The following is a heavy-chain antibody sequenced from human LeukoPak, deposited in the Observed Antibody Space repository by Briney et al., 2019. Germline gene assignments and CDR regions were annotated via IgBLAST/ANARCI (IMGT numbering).Heavy chain of an antibody. CDR2: IIPIFGTA. J-gene: IGHJ6*04. Sequence: SVKVSCKASGGTFSSYAISWVRQAPGQGLEWMGGIIPIFGTANYAQKFQGRGTITADESTSTAYMELSSLRSEDTAVYYCARGLPVVPAAIPRGYYYYYGMDVWGKGTTVTVSS. D-gene: IGHD2-2*01. V-gene: IGHV1-69*01. CDR1: GGTFSSYA. CDR3: ARGLPVVPAAIPRGYYYYYGMDV.